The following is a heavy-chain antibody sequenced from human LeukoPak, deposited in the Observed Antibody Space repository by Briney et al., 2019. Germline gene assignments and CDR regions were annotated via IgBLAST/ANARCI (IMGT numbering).Heavy chain of an antibody. D-gene: IGHD3-22*01. CDR1: GGSISSGSYY. CDR3: ARSSRPLTYYYDSSGYYSFDY. J-gene: IGHJ4*02. CDR2: IYTSGST. V-gene: IGHV4-61*02. Sequence: SQTLSLTCTVSGGSISSGSYYWSWIRQPAGKGLEWIGRIYTSGSTNYNPSLKSRVTISVDMSKNQFSLKLSSVTAADTAVYYCARSSRPLTYYYDSSGYYSFDYWGQGTLVTVSS.